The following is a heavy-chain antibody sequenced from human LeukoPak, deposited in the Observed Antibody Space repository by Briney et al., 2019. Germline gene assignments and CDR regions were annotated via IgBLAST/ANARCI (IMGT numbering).Heavy chain of an antibody. J-gene: IGHJ6*03. D-gene: IGHD5-12*01. CDR3: ARANYYYYMDV. CDR1: GGSFSGYY. Sequence: SETLSLTCAVYGGSFSGYYWSWIRQPPGKGLEWVGEINHSGSTNYNPSLKSRVTISVDTSKNQFSLKLSSVTAADTAVYYCARANYYYYMDVWGKGTTVTVSS. V-gene: IGHV4-34*01. CDR2: INHSGST.